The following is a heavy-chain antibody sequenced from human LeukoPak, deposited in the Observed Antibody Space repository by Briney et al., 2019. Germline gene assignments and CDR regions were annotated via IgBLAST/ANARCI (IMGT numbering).Heavy chain of an antibody. J-gene: IGHJ4*02. CDR2: IRYDGSNK. CDR1: GFTFSSYG. CDR3: AERYGNGYNGVDY. V-gene: IGHV3-30*02. Sequence: PGGSLRLSCAASGFTFSSYGMHWVRQAPGKGLEWVAFIRYDGSNKYYADSVKGRFTISRDNSKNTLYLQMNSLRAEDTAVYYCAERYGNGYNGVDYWGQGTLVTVSS. D-gene: IGHD5-24*01.